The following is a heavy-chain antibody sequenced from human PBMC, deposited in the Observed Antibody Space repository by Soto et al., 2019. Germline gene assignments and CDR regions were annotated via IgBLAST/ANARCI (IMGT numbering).Heavy chain of an antibody. V-gene: IGHV3-13*04. CDR2: IGTAGDT. Sequence: PGGPRTLCCSAAGVTFSSYDMHWVRQGPGKGLEWVSAIGTAGDTNYAGSVKGRFTISRENAKNSLYLQMNSLRAGDTAIYFCARAIGPTLFDYWGQGTLVTVSS. D-gene: IGHD3-22*01. J-gene: IGHJ4*02. CDR3: ARAIGPTLFDY. CDR1: GVTFSSYD.